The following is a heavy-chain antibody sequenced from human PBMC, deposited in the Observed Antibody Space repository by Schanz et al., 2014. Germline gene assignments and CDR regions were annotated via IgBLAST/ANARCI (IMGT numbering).Heavy chain of an antibody. V-gene: IGHV3-33*06. CDR3: AKARRKSNCSGGRCFHYSYYGMDV. CDR1: GFTFSSYG. J-gene: IGHJ6*02. D-gene: IGHD2-15*01. CDR2: TNGDGTNA. Sequence: QVQLLQFGGGVVQFGRSLRLSCVASGFTFSSYGMHWVRQAPGKGLEWVSCTNGDGTNAKYADSVKGRFTMSRDNSKNTLYLQMNSLRAEDTAVYYCAKARRKSNCSGGRCFHYSYYGMDVWGQGTTVTVSS.